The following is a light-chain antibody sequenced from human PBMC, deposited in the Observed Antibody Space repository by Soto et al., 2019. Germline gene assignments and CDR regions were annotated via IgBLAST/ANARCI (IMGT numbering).Light chain of an antibody. CDR3: GTWDSSLTAV. V-gene: IGLV1-51*01. Sequence: QSVLTQPPSVSAAPGQKVTISCSGSSSNIGSNSVSWYQQLPGKAPKLLIYDSNERPSGIPDRFSGSKSGSSATLGITGLQTGDEADYYCGTWDSSLTAVFGGGTQLTVL. CDR2: DSN. CDR1: SSNIGSNS. J-gene: IGLJ7*01.